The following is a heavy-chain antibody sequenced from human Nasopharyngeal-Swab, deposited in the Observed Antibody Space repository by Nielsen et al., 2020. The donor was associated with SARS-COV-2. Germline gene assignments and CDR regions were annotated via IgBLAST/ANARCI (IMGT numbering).Heavy chain of an antibody. Sequence: LRLSCTVSGGSISSSSYYWGWIRQPPGKGLEWIGSIYYSGNTYYNPSLKSRVTISVDTSNNQFFLKLSSVTAADTAVYYCARDRYYYDSSGLGVYYFDYWGQGTLVTVSS. CDR1: GGSISSSSYY. CDR3: ARDRYYYDSSGLGVYYFDY. V-gene: IGHV4-39*07. J-gene: IGHJ4*02. D-gene: IGHD3-22*01. CDR2: IYYSGNT.